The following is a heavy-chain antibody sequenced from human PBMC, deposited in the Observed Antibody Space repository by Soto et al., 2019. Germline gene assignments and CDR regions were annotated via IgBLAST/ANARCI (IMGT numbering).Heavy chain of an antibody. CDR1: GFTLSVSS. Sequence: SLKVSRKGFGFTLSVSSVRWGRQAPGQRLEWIGWIVVGSGNTNYAQKFQERVTITRDMSTSTAYMELTSLRSDDTAVYYCAADNDFWSGHYSFDYWGQGALVTVSS. CDR2: IVVGSGNT. J-gene: IGHJ4*02. D-gene: IGHD3-3*01. CDR3: AADNDFWSGHYSFDY. V-gene: IGHV1-58*01.